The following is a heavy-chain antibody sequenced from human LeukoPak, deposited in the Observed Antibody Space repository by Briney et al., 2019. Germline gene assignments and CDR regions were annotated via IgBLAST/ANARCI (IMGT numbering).Heavy chain of an antibody. D-gene: IGHD3-22*01. J-gene: IGHJ4*02. Sequence: GGSLRPSCAASGFTLSGFWMHWIRQAPGKGLMWLSRINRDGSSADYADSVKGRFTISRDNARSTLDLQMNSLRVEDTAVYYCARVDSNGWALEYWGQGTLVTVSS. CDR3: ARVDSNGWALEY. CDR2: INRDGSSA. CDR1: GFTLSGFW. V-gene: IGHV3-74*01.